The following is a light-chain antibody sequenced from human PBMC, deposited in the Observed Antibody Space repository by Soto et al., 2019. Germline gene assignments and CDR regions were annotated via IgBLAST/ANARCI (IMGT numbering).Light chain of an antibody. CDR1: SSDVGGYNY. Sequence: QSALTQPASVSGSLGQSITISCTGSSSDVGGYNYVSWYQQHPGKAPKLMIYEVNHRPSGVSNRFSGSKSGNTASLTISGXXAEDEADYYCSSFTSSSTQVLGGGTQLTVL. V-gene: IGLV2-14*01. CDR3: SSFTSSSTQV. CDR2: EVN. J-gene: IGLJ3*02.